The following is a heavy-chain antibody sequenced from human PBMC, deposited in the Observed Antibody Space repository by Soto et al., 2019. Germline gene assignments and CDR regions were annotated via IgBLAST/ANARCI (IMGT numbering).Heavy chain of an antibody. CDR3: ARRKIGYKWFDP. Sequence: PGESLKISCKASGYTITNFWIGWVRQMSGKGLEWMGIIYLSDSDTRYSPSFQGHVTISADKSINTAYLQWSSLKASDTAMYYCARRKIGYKWFDPWGQGTLVTVSS. D-gene: IGHD5-12*01. V-gene: IGHV5-51*01. CDR2: IYLSDSDT. J-gene: IGHJ5*01. CDR1: GYTITNFW.